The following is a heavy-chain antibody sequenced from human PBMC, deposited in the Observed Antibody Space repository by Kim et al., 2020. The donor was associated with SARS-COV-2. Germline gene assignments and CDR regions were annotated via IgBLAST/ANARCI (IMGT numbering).Heavy chain of an antibody. CDR3: ARDAENMVRGDYSFGY. CDR1: GFTFSSYA. Sequence: GGSLRLSCAASGFTFSSYAMHWVRQAPGKGLEWVAVISYDGSNKYYADSVKGRFTISRDNSKNTLYLQMNSLRAEDTAVYYCARDAENMVRGDYSFGYWGQGTLVTVSS. J-gene: IGHJ4*02. D-gene: IGHD3-10*01. CDR2: ISYDGSNK. V-gene: IGHV3-30*04.